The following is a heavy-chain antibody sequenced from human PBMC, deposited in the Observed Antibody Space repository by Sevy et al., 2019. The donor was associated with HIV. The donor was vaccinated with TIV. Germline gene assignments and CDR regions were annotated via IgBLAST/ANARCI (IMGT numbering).Heavy chain of an antibody. CDR3: AKDIGATGIAVVAN. Sequence: GGSLRLSCAASGFTFDDFAMHWVRQVPGKGLEWVSGLNWDSGSVAYADSVKGRLTISRDNAKNALFLQMNSLRAEDTALYCCAKDIGATGIAVVANWGQGSQVTVSS. V-gene: IGHV3-9*01. D-gene: IGHD6-19*01. J-gene: IGHJ4*02. CDR2: LNWDSGSV. CDR1: GFTFDDFA.